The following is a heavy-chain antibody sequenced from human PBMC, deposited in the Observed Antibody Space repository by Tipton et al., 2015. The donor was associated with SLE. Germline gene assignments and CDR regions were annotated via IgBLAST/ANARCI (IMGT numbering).Heavy chain of an antibody. CDR1: GGSIGSHF. V-gene: IGHV4-59*11. CDR3: ARPGEAYSWDAFDI. J-gene: IGHJ3*02. Sequence: TLSLTCTVSGGSIGSHFWSWLRQPPGKGLEWIGYIFYSGSTKNNPSLRSRVTISVDTSKNQFSLNLSSVTAADTAVYYCARPGEAYSWDAFDIWGQGTMVTASS. D-gene: IGHD2-21*01. CDR2: IFYSGST.